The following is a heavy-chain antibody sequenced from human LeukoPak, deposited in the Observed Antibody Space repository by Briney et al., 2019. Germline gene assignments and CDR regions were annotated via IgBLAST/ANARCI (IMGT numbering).Heavy chain of an antibody. CDR2: ISSDGSDT. Sequence: GSLRLSCAASGFTFSSYWMHWVRQAPGKGLVWVSRISSDGSDTTYADSVKGRFTISRDNAKKMLYLQMNGLRVDDTAVYYCARSDCSGGSCYRYWGQGTLVTVSS. D-gene: IGHD2-15*01. CDR3: ARSDCSGGSCYRY. J-gene: IGHJ4*02. CDR1: GFTFSSYW. V-gene: IGHV3-74*01.